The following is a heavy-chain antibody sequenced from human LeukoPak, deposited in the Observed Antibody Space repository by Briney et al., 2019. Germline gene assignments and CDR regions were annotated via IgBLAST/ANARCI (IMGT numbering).Heavy chain of an antibody. D-gene: IGHD1-26*01. CDR2: IYTGGTT. Sequence: PGGSLRLSCAASGFTVSSNYMSWVRQAPGKGLEWVSTIYTGGTTYYADSVKDRFTVSRDNSKNTLFLQMNSLRAEDTAVYYCARDGNSGSYHGFFDYWGQGTLVTVSS. J-gene: IGHJ4*02. V-gene: IGHV3-66*01. CDR3: ARDGNSGSYHGFFDY. CDR1: GFTVSSNY.